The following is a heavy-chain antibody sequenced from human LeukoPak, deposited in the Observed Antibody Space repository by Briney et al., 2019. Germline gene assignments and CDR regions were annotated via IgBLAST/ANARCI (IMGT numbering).Heavy chain of an antibody. J-gene: IGHJ4*02. Sequence: PGGSLRLSCAASGFTFSDYYMSWIRQAPGKGLEWVSYISSSGSTIYYADSVKGRFTISRDNAKNSLYLQMNSLRAEDTAVYYCARDMTDLMYGYSYGYYADYWGQGTLVTVSS. CDR2: ISSSGSTI. D-gene: IGHD5-18*01. CDR3: ARDMTDLMYGYSYGYYADY. CDR1: GFTFSDYY. V-gene: IGHV3-11*01.